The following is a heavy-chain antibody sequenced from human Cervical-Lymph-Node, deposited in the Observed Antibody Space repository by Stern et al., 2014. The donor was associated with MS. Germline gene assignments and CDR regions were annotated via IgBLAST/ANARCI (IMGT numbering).Heavy chain of an antibody. CDR1: GFTFSTYS. D-gene: IGHD3-3*01. CDR2: TSTTSTYI. CDR3: SRGWSGFDD. V-gene: IGHV3-21*01. Sequence: EMQLVESGGGLVKPGGSLRLSCAASGFTFSTYSMNWVRQAPGKGLEWVSSTSTTSTYIYYADSVRGRFTISRDNAENSLYLQLNNLRDEDTAVYYCSRGWSGFDDWGQGTLVTVSS. J-gene: IGHJ4*02.